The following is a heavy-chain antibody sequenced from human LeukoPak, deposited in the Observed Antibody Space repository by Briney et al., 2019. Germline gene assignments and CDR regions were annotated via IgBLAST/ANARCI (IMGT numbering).Heavy chain of an antibody. CDR1: GYTFTAYY. J-gene: IGHJ4*02. CDR3: ARARDGSGSYFY. Sequence: ASVKVSCKASGYTFTAYYMHWVRQAPGQGLEWMGWINPNSGGTNYAQKFQGRVTMTRDTSISTAYMELSRLRSDDTAVYYCARARDGSGSYFYWGQGTLVTVSS. V-gene: IGHV1-2*02. CDR2: INPNSGGT. D-gene: IGHD3-10*01.